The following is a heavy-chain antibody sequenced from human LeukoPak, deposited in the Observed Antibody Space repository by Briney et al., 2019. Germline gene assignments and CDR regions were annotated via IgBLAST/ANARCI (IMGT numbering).Heavy chain of an antibody. V-gene: IGHV1-46*01. Sequence: GASGKVSCKASGYTFTSYYMHWVRQAPGQGLEWMGIINPSGGSTSYAQKFQGRVTMTRDTSTSTVYMELSSLRSEDTAVYYCARDVILTGGFDYWGQGTLVTVSS. CDR2: INPSGGST. CDR3: ARDVILTGGFDY. CDR1: GYTFTSYY. D-gene: IGHD3-9*01. J-gene: IGHJ4*02.